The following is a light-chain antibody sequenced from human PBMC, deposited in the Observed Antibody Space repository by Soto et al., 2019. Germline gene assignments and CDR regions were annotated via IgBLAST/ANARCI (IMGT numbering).Light chain of an antibody. CDR3: QQYGSSPPST. CDR1: QMVSSSY. V-gene: IGKV3-20*01. CDR2: GAS. Sequence: EIVLTQSPGTLSLSPGERATLSCRASQMVSSSYLARNQQKPGQAPRLLIYGASSRATGIPDRFSGSGSGTDFTLTISRLEPEDFAVYYCQQYGSSPPSTFGQGTRLEIK. J-gene: IGKJ5*01.